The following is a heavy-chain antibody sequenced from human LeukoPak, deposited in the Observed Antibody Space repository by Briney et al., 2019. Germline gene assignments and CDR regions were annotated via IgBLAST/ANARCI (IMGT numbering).Heavy chain of an antibody. Sequence: PGGSLRLSCAASGFTFSNYAMSWVRQAPGKGLGWVSAISGSGGSTYYADSVKGRFTISRDNSKNTLYLQMNSLRAEDTAVYYCASPTYGDYGDYYYYGMDVWGQGTTVTVSS. J-gene: IGHJ6*02. CDR2: ISGSGGST. D-gene: IGHD4-17*01. CDR1: GFTFSNYA. CDR3: ASPTYGDYGDYYYYGMDV. V-gene: IGHV3-23*01.